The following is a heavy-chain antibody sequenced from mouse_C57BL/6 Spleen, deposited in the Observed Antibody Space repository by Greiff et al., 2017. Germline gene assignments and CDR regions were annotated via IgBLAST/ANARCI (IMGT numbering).Heavy chain of an antibody. CDR1: GYTFTDYY. V-gene: IGHV1-26*01. J-gene: IGHJ3*01. CDR3: EGSIYYGIAY. D-gene: IGHD2-1*01. Sequence: EVQLQQSGPELVKPGASVKISCKASGYTFTDYYMNWVKQSHGKSLEWIGDINPNNGGTSYNQKFKGKATLTVDKSSSTAYMELRSLTSEDSSVYYCEGSIYYGIAYWGQGTLVTVSA. CDR2: INPNNGGT.